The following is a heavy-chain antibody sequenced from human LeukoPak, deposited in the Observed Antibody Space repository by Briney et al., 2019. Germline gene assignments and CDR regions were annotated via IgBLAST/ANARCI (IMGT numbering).Heavy chain of an antibody. CDR3: ASLLAGTYYFDY. CDR1: GGSFSGYY. CDR2: INHSGST. V-gene: IGHV4-34*01. D-gene: IGHD1/OR15-1a*01. J-gene: IGHJ4*02. Sequence: SETLSLTCAVYGGSFSGYYWSWIRQPPGKGLEWIGEINHSGSTNYNPSLKSRVTISVDTSKNQFSLNLSSVTASDTAMYYCASLLAGTYYFDYWGQGTLVTVSS.